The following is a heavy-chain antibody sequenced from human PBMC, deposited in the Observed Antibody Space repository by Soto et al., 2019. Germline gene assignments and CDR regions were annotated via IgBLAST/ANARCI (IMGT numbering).Heavy chain of an antibody. CDR1: GGSISSGGYS. CDR3: ARVLYGSGTNWFDP. J-gene: IGHJ5*02. D-gene: IGHD3-10*01. CDR2: IYHSGST. Sequence: SETLSLTCAVSGGSISSGGYSWSWIRQPPGKGLEWIGYIYHSGSTYYNPSLKSRVTISVDRSKNQFSLKLSSVTAADTAVYYCARVLYGSGTNWFDPWGQGTLVTVSS. V-gene: IGHV4-30-2*01.